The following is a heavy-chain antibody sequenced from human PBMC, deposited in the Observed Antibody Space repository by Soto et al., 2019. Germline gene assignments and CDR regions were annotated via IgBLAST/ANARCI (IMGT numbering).Heavy chain of an antibody. CDR1: GFTFSDYY. J-gene: IGHJ6*02. CDR2: ISSTTGTI. Sequence: QLQLVESGGGLVKPGGSLTLSCAASGFTFSDYYMTWIRQAPGKGLEWVSYISSTTGTIYYADSVKGRFTISRDNARDLLYRQMNTLRADDTAVYYCARVGQDYYYGMDVWGQGTTVTVSS. CDR3: ARVGQDYYYGMDV. V-gene: IGHV3-11*01. D-gene: IGHD1-26*01.